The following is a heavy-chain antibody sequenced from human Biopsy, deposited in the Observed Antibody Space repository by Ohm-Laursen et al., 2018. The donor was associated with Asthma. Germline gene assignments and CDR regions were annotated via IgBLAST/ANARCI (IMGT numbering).Heavy chain of an antibody. D-gene: IGHD6-19*01. J-gene: IGHJ6*02. V-gene: IGHV1-69*01. CDR3: ARCQVGYSSGWSLLLKKIYYSGTDV. CDR1: GGTFSNFA. Sequence: SSVKVSCKAPGGTFSNFAISWVRQAPGQGLEWLGGIMTVFGTTNYAQKFQGRVTITADESTSTAYMEVTSLRSEDTAIYYCARCQVGYSSGWSLLLKKIYYSGTDVWGQGTAVTVSS. CDR2: IMTVFGTT.